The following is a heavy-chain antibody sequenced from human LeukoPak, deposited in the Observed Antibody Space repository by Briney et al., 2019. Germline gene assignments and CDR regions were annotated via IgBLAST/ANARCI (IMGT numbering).Heavy chain of an antibody. D-gene: IGHD2-15*01. CDR3: ARVTEAPYSVDY. CDR2: ISSSSSYI. Sequence: NPGGSLRLSCAASGFTFSSYSMNWVRQAPGKGLEWVSSISSSSSYIYYADSVKGRFTISRDNAKNSLYLQMNSLRAEDTAVYYCARVTEAPYSVDYWGQGTLVTVSS. J-gene: IGHJ4*02. CDR1: GFTFSSYS. V-gene: IGHV3-21*01.